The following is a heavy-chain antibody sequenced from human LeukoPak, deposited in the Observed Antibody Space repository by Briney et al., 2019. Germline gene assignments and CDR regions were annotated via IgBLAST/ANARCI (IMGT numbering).Heavy chain of an antibody. J-gene: IGHJ4*02. CDR3: ARSAPGGYSSSWFYGLFDY. CDR2: ISAYNGNT. D-gene: IGHD6-13*01. V-gene: IGHV1-18*01. CDR1: GYTFTSYG. Sequence: ASVKVSCKASGYTFTSYGISWVRQAPGQGLEWMGRISAYNGNTNYAQKLQGRVTMTTDTSTSTAYMELRSLRSDDTAVYYCARSAPGGYSSSWFYGLFDYWGQGTLVTVSS.